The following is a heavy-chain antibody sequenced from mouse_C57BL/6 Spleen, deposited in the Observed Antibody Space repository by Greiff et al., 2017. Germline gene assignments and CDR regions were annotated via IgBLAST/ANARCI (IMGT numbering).Heavy chain of an antibody. CDR2: INPGSGGT. J-gene: IGHJ4*01. V-gene: IGHV1-54*01. CDR3: ARGLEAMDY. Sequence: VQLQQSGAELVRPGTSVKVSCKASGYAFTNYLIEWVKQRPGQGLEWIGVINPGSGGTNYNEKFKGKATLTADKSSSTAYMQLSSLTSEDSAVYFCARGLEAMDYWGQGTSVTVSS. CDR1: GYAFTNYL. D-gene: IGHD4-1*01.